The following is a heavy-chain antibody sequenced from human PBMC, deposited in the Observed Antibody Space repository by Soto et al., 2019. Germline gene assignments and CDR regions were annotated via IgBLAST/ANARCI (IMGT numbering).Heavy chain of an antibody. Sequence: QVQLVQSGAEVKKPGSSVKVSCKASGGTFSSYAISWVRQAPGQGLEWMGGIIPIFGTANYAQKFQGRVTITADESTSTAYMELSSLRSEDTAVYYCTRPTPYGDYVSWFDPWGQGTLVTVSS. V-gene: IGHV1-69*01. J-gene: IGHJ5*02. D-gene: IGHD4-17*01. CDR1: GGTFSSYA. CDR3: TRPTPYGDYVSWFDP. CDR2: IIPIFGTA.